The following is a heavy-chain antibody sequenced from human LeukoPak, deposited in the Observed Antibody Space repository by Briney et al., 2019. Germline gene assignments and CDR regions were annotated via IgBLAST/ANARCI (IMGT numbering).Heavy chain of an antibody. CDR2: IDAYSGNT. Sequence: ASVPVLCTASGYTFTRYGISWVRQAPGQGLEWMGWIDAYSGNTNYAQNFLGRVTLTSDTSTTTAFMELRNLRYDDTAVYYCARDLAIRIDYWGQGTLVTVSS. CDR3: ARDLAIRIDY. V-gene: IGHV1-18*01. CDR1: GYTFTRYG. D-gene: IGHD1-14*01. J-gene: IGHJ4*02.